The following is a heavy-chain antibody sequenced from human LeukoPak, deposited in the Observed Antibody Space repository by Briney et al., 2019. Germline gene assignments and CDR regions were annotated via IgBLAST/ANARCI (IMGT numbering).Heavy chain of an antibody. D-gene: IGHD3-9*01. Sequence: PGGSLRLSCAASGFTFSTYNMNWVRQAPGKGLEWVSSITSGGTYTYYADSVKGRFTTSRDNAKNSLSLQLSRLRAEDMAVYYCARGHYDILTASYKWSPDYWGQGILVTVSS. CDR2: ITSGGTYT. J-gene: IGHJ4*02. CDR1: GFTFSTYN. CDR3: ARGHYDILTASYKWSPDY. V-gene: IGHV3-21*06.